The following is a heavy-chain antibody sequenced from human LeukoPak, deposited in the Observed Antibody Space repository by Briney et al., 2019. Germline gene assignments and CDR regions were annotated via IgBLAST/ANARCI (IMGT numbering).Heavy chain of an antibody. D-gene: IGHD3-22*01. J-gene: IGHJ4*02. CDR2: ISSDGGTT. CDR1: GFTLSSHA. CDR3: VKRVSSGHYYDY. Sequence: GGSLRLSCSASGFTLSSHAMHWVRQAPGKGLEYVSAISSDGGTTYYADSVKGRFTISRDDSKNTLYLQMSSLRDEDTAMYYCVKRVSSGHYYDYWGQGTLGTVSS. V-gene: IGHV3-64D*09.